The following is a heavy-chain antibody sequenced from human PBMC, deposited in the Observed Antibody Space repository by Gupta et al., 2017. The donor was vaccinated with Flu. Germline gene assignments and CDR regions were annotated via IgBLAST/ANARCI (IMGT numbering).Heavy chain of an antibody. V-gene: IGHV1-18*01. J-gene: IGHJ6*02. CDR3: AREPSGYYEFWSVFGMDV. Sequence: GQGLEWMGWISTYNGNTHYAEKFQGRATMTTDTSTNTAHMELRGLRSDDTAVYYCAREPSGYYEFWSVFGMDVWGQGTTVTVSS. D-gene: IGHD3-3*01. CDR2: ISTYNGNT.